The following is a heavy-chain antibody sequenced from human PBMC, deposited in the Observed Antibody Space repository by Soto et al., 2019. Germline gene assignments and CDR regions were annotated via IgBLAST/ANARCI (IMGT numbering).Heavy chain of an antibody. CDR2: IFFTGSA. CDR1: GGSGSAGSYD. J-gene: IGHJ6*02. V-gene: IGHV4-61*01. Sequence: SETLSLTCTVSGGSGSAGSYDLSWVRQPPGKGLEWIGKIFFTGSAHYNPSLRNRVTMSVDTSKDQFSLTLTSVTAADTAVYYCARDGHGMDVWGQGTTVTVSS. CDR3: ARDGHGMDV.